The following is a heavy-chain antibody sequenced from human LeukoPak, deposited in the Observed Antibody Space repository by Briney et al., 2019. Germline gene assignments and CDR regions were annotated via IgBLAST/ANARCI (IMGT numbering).Heavy chain of an antibody. CDR1: GFNFGEFV. Sequence: PGRSLRLSCATSGFNFGEFVVSWVRQAPGTGLEWVGFIRDKANGGTTEYAASVEGRFMIARDDSKGLAYLEMNSLKVDDTGTYCCSRGFAADWGQGALVTVSS. J-gene: IGHJ4*02. D-gene: IGHD2-15*01. V-gene: IGHV3-49*04. CDR3: SRGFAAD. CDR2: IRDKANGGTT.